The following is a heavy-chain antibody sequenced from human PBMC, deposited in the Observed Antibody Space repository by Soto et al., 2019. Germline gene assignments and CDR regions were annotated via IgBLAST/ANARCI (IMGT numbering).Heavy chain of an antibody. CDR1: GGSISSGGYY. D-gene: IGHD3-10*01. CDR2: IYYSGST. V-gene: IGHV4-31*03. J-gene: IGHJ4*02. Sequence: QVQLQESGPGLVKPSQTLSLTCTVSGGSISSGGYYWSWIRQHPGKGLEWIGYIYYSGSTYYNPSLKSRVTISVETAKKQFSLKLSSVTAADTAVYYCARDDYYGSGGRLQYGYWGQGTLVTVSS. CDR3: ARDDYYGSGGRLQYGY.